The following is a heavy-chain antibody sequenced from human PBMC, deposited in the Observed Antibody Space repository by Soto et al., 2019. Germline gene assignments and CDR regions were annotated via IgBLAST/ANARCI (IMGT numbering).Heavy chain of an antibody. V-gene: IGHV3-21*01. CDR2: ISSSSSYI. J-gene: IGHJ6*02. D-gene: IGHD2-2*01. CDR3: ARDFPQRGPTSLTPYYYYYGMDV. CDR1: GFTFSSYS. Sequence: GGSLRLSCAASGFTFSSYSMNWVRQAPGKGLEWVSSISSSSSYIYYADSVKGRFTISRDNAKNSLYLQMNSLRAEDTAVYYCARDFPQRGPTSLTPYYYYYGMDVWGQGTTVTVSS.